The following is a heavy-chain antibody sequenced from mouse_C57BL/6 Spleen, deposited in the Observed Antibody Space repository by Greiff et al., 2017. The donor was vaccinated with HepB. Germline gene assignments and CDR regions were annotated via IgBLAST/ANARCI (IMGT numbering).Heavy chain of an antibody. D-gene: IGHD2-3*01. V-gene: IGHV14-4*01. Sequence: VQLQQSGAELVRPGASVKLSCTASGFNIKDDYMHWVKQRPEQGLEWIGWIDPENGDTEYASKFQGKATITADTSSNTAYLQLSSLTSEDTAVYYCTRGDGYYVKYFDVWGTGTTVTVSS. CDR1: GFNIKDDY. CDR3: TRGDGYYVKYFDV. CDR2: IDPENGDT. J-gene: IGHJ1*03.